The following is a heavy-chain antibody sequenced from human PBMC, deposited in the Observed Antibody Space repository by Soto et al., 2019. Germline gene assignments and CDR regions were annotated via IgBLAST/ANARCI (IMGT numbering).Heavy chain of an antibody. CDR2: IFVSSTTI. CDR3: GRDKDWAFDY. CDR1: GFTFSSYS. Sequence: EVQLVESGGGLVQPGGSLRLSCVASGFTFSSYSMVWVRQAPGKGLEWIAYIFVSSTTIHYADSVKGRFTVSRDNTQNSRFLLMNSLRAGDTAIYYWGRDKDWAFDYWGQGTQVIVSS. J-gene: IGHJ4*02. V-gene: IGHV3-48*04. D-gene: IGHD3-9*01.